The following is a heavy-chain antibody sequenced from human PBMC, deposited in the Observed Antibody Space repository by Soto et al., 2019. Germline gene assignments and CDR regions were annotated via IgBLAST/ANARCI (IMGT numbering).Heavy chain of an antibody. J-gene: IGHJ4*02. CDR3: AKETYSGPLDY. CDR1: GVTFSSYG. D-gene: IGHD2-15*01. CDR2: ISYDGSNK. Sequence: QVQLVESGGGVVQPGRSLRVSCAASGVTFSSYGMHWVRQAPGKGLEWVAVISYDGSNKYYADSVKGRFTISRDNSKNTLYLQMNSLRAEDTAVYYCAKETYSGPLDYWGQGTLVTVSS. V-gene: IGHV3-30*18.